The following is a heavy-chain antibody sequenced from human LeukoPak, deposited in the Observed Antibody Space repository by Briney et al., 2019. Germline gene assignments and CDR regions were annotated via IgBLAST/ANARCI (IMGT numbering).Heavy chain of an antibody. Sequence: SEALSLTCTVSGGSISSYYWSWIRQPPGKGLEWIGYIYYSGSTNYNPSLKSRVTISVDTSKNQFSLKLSSVTAADTAVYYCARERYDSSGYYLDYWGQGTLVTVSS. D-gene: IGHD3-22*01. J-gene: IGHJ4*02. CDR3: ARERYDSSGYYLDY. CDR2: IYYSGST. V-gene: IGHV4-59*01. CDR1: GGSISSYY.